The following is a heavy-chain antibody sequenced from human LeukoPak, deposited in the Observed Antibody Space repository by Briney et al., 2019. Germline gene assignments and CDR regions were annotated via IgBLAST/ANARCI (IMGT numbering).Heavy chain of an antibody. V-gene: IGHV3-23*01. CDR2: ISGSGGST. D-gene: IGHD3-22*01. CDR3: SKVQNYYDSSGYQYYFDY. J-gene: IGHJ4*02. Sequence: QPGASLRLSCAASGFTFSSYAMSWVRQAPGKGLEWVSSISGSGGSTYYADSVKGRFTISRDNTKNTLYLQLNSLRAEDTAVYYCSKVQNYYDSSGYQYYFDYWGQGTLVTVSS. CDR1: GFTFSSYA.